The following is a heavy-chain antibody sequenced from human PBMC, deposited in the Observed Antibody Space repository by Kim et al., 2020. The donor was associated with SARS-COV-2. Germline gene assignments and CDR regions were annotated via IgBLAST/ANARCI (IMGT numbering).Heavy chain of an antibody. CDR3: TRVDCSGGSCYSPEYFQH. V-gene: IGHV3-49*02. J-gene: IGHJ1*01. Sequence: KGRFTISRDDSKSIAYLQMNSLKTEDTAVYYCTRVDCSGGSCYSPEYFQHWGQGTLVTVSS. D-gene: IGHD2-15*01.